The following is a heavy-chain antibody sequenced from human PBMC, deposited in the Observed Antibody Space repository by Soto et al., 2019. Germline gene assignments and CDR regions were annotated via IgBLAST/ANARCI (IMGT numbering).Heavy chain of an antibody. V-gene: IGHV4-31*03. J-gene: IGHJ4*02. CDR2: ISYSGST. Sequence: PSETLSLTCTVSGGYIASRGYYWSWIRQHPGTGLEWIGYISYSGSTYYNPSLKSRVTISLHTSKNQFSLKLTSVTAADTAVYYCAGDPSLDWNYFDYWGQGTLVTVSS. CDR3: AGDPSLDWNYFDY. D-gene: IGHD3-9*01. CDR1: GGYIASRGYY.